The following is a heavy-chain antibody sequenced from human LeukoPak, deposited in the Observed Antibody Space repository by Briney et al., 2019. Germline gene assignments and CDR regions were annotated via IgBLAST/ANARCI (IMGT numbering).Heavy chain of an antibody. Sequence: SETLSLTCTVSGGSISSYYWNSIRQPAGSGLEWIGRIYTSGTTDYNPSLKNRVTMSVDTSKNQFSLKLSSVTAADTAVYYCACRRTGRGLDYWGQGTLVTVTS. CDR2: IYTSGTT. CDR3: ACRRTGRGLDY. CDR1: GGSISSYY. D-gene: IGHD3-10*01. V-gene: IGHV4-4*07. J-gene: IGHJ4*02.